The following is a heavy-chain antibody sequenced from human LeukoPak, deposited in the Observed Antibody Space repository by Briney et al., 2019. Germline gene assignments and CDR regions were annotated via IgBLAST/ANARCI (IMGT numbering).Heavy chain of an antibody. CDR2: IYYTGIA. CDR3: ARLRVTTGFDY. J-gene: IGHJ4*02. CDR1: DDSITRSSYY. V-gene: IGHV4-39*01. D-gene: IGHD2-21*02. Sequence: SETLSLTCTVSDDSITRSSYYWGWIRQTPGEGLDWIGSIYYTGIAYYNPSLQGRVTMSVDTSKNQFSLKLNSVTVADTAVYYCARLRVTTGFDYWDQGIPVTVSS.